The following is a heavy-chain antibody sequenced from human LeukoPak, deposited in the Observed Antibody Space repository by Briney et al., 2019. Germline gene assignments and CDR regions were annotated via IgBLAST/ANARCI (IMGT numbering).Heavy chain of an antibody. CDR3: ARDCGGDCYYDY. CDR2: ISYDGSNK. D-gene: IGHD2-21*02. Sequence: GGSLRLSCAASGFTFSSYSMNWVRQAPGKGLEWVAVISYDGSNKYYADSVKGRFTISRDNSKNTLYLQMNSLRAEDTAVYYCARDCGGDCYYDYWGQGTLVTVSS. V-gene: IGHV3-30*03. CDR1: GFTFSSYS. J-gene: IGHJ4*02.